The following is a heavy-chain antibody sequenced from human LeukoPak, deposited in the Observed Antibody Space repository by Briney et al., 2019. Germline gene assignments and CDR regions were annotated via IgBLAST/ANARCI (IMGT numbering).Heavy chain of an antibody. CDR1: GFNFSNYW. Sequence: GGSLRLSCTASGFNFSNYWMHWVRQAPGKGLVSVSRLNTGGNSTIYADSVKGRFIISRDNAKSTLYLQMNSLRADGTGVYYCTREGAYDSGTCGAGDYWGQGTLVTVSS. V-gene: IGHV3-74*01. CDR2: LNTGGNST. J-gene: IGHJ4*02. D-gene: IGHD3-10*01. CDR3: TREGAYDSGTCGAGDY.